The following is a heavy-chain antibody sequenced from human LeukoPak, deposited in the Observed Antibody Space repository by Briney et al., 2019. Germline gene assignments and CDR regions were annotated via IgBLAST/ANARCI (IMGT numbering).Heavy chain of an antibody. Sequence: PGGSLRLSCAASGFTFSSYSMNWVRQAPGKGLEWVSSISSSSSYIYYADSVKGRFTISRDNAKNSLYLRMNSLRAEDTAVYYCASLVSICSGGSCYTVDYWGQGTLVTVSS. V-gene: IGHV3-21*01. J-gene: IGHJ4*02. CDR2: ISSSSSYI. CDR3: ASLVSICSGGSCYTVDY. D-gene: IGHD2-15*01. CDR1: GFTFSSYS.